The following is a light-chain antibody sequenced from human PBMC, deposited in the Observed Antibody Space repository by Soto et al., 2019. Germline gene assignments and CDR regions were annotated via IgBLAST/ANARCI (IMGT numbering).Light chain of an antibody. CDR3: VLYMGSGVWV. CDR2: STN. Sequence: QTVVTQEPSFSVSPGRTVTLTCGLSSGSVSTSYYPSWYQQTPGQAPRTLIYSTNTRSSGVPDRFSGSILGNKAALTITGAQADDESDYHCVLYMGSGVWVFGGGTQLTVL. CDR1: SGSVSTSYY. J-gene: IGLJ3*02. V-gene: IGLV8-61*01.